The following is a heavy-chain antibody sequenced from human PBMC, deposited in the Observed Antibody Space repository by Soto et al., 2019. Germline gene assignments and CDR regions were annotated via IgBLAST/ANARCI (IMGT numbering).Heavy chain of an antibody. CDR2: INHSGST. D-gene: IGHD2-15*01. CDR3: ARVYCSGGSCYSYYYYGMDV. CDR1: GGSFSGYY. J-gene: IGHJ6*02. Sequence: LTCAVYGGSFSGYYWSWIRQPPGKGLEWIGEINHSGSTNYNPSLKSRVTISVDTSKNQFSLKLSSVTAADTAVYYCARVYCSGGSCYSYYYYGMDVSGQGTTVTV. V-gene: IGHV4-34*01.